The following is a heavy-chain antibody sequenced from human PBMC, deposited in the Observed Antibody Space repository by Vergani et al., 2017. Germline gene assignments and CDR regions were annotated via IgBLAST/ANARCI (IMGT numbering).Heavy chain of an antibody. V-gene: IGHV3-23*01. CDR1: GFTFSSYA. D-gene: IGHD3-3*01. CDR2: ISGSGGST. CDR3: AKEAYDFWSGGYWYFDL. J-gene: IGHJ2*01. Sequence: EVQLLESGGGFVQPGGSLRLSCAASGFTFSSYAMSWVRQAPGKGLEWVSAISGSGGSTYYADSVKGRFTISRDNSKNTLYLQMNSLRAEDTAVYYCAKEAYDFWSGGYWYFDLWGRGTLVTVSS.